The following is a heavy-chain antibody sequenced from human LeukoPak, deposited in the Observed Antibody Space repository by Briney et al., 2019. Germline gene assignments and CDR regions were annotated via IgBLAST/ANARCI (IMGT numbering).Heavy chain of an antibody. Sequence: GASVKVSCKASGYTFTSYAMNGVRQAPGQGLEWMRWINTNTGNPTYAQGFTGRFVFSLDTSVSTAYVQISSLKAEDTAVYYCARVILDYGDYGGGSRGPNWLDPWGQGTLVTVSS. J-gene: IGHJ5*02. CDR2: INTNTGNP. CDR1: GYTFTSYA. V-gene: IGHV7-4-1*02. D-gene: IGHD4-17*01. CDR3: ARVILDYGDYGGGSRGPNWLDP.